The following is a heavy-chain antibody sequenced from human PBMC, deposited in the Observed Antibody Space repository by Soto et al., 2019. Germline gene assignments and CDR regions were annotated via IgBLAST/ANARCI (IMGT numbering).Heavy chain of an antibody. Sequence: SETLSLTCTVTGGSISSGGYYWSWIRQHPGKGLEWIGYICYSGSTYYNPSLKSRVTISVDTSKNQFSLKLSSVTAADTAVYYCARDAPKRGSDAFDTWGKGTMFPVSS. V-gene: IGHV4-31*03. CDR2: ICYSGST. J-gene: IGHJ3*02. CDR1: GGSISSGGYY. CDR3: ARDAPKRGSDAFDT. D-gene: IGHD3-16*01.